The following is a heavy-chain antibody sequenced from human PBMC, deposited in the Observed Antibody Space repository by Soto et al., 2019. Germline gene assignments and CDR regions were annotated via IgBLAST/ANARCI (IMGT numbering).Heavy chain of an antibody. CDR2: IYYSGST. J-gene: IGHJ6*02. D-gene: IGHD6-19*01. Sequence: SETLSLTCTVSGGSISSSSYYWGWIRQPPGKGLEWIGSIYYSGSTYYNPSLKSRVTISVDTSKNQFSLKLSSVTAADTAVYYCARHSSGCYNLYYYGTDVGGPGTTLTVSS. CDR1: GGSISSSSYY. V-gene: IGHV4-39*01. CDR3: ARHSSGCYNLYYYGTDV.